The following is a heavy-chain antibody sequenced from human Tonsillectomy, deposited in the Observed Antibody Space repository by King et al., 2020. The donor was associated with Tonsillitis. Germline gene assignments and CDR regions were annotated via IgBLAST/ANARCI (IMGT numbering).Heavy chain of an antibody. D-gene: IGHD1-20*01. CDR1: GYTFTTYY. V-gene: IGHV1-2*02. CDR2: INPNSGGT. CDR3: ARVYNWNGGDF. J-gene: IGHJ4*02. Sequence: VQLVESGAEVTKPGASVKVSCKASGYTFTTYYIHWVRQAPGQGLEWMGWINPNSGGTNYAQKFQGRVAMTRDTSISTAYMELSRLRSDDTAVYYCARVYNWNGGDFGGQGTLVTVSS.